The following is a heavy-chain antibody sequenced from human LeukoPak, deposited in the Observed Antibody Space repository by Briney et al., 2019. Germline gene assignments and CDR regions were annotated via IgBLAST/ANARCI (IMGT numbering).Heavy chain of an antibody. CDR1: GYTFNTYG. J-gene: IGHJ5*02. V-gene: IGHV7-4-1*02. CDR2: INTDTGNP. Sequence: ASVKVSCKAFGYTFNTYGMSWVRQAPGQGLEWVGWINTDTGNPAYAQGFTGRFVFSFDTSVSTAYLQISSLKAEDTAVYYRARDALNSWAPAGLFDPWGQGTLVTVSS. D-gene: IGHD6-13*01. CDR3: ARDALNSWAPAGLFDP.